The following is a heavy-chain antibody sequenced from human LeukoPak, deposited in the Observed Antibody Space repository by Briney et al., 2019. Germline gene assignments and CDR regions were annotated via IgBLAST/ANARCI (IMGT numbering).Heavy chain of an antibody. D-gene: IGHD3-22*01. V-gene: IGHV4-59*01. CDR3: ARGGYYDSSGPDY. CDR2: FFYSGST. Sequence: SETLSLTCTVSGGSISGYYWSWIRQSPGKGLEWIGNFFYSGSTNYNPSLKSRVTISVDTSKNQFSLKLSSVTAADTAVYYCARGGYYDSSGPDYWGQGTLVTVSS. CDR1: GGSISGYY. J-gene: IGHJ4*02.